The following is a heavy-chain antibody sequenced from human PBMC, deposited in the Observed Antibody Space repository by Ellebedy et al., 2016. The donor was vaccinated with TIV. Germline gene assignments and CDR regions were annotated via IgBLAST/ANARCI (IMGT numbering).Heavy chain of an antibody. J-gene: IGHJ4*02. D-gene: IGHD2-15*01. CDR3: ARGWSTPDS. CDR2: IKTDGSET. V-gene: IGHV3-7*01. Sequence: GESLKISCAAWGFSFSNFWMSWVRQAPGKGLEWVAHIKTDGSETYYVDSVKGRFTISRENAKNALFLQMNSLRVEDTAVYYCARGWSTPDSWGQGTLVIVSS. CDR1: GFSFSNFW.